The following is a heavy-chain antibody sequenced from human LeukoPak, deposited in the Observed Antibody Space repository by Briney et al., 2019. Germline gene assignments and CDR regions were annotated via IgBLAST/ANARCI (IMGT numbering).Heavy chain of an antibody. V-gene: IGHV3-74*01. CDR3: ARDLDYGGYSNFDF. Sequence: GGSLRLSCAASGFTFSSYWMHWVRQAPGKGLVWVSRIKSDGSNTRYADSVKGRFTISRDNAKNTLWLQMNCLRAEDTAVYYCARDLDYGGYSNFDFWGQGTLVTVSS. J-gene: IGHJ4*02. CDR2: IKSDGSNT. CDR1: GFTFSSYW. D-gene: IGHD4-23*01.